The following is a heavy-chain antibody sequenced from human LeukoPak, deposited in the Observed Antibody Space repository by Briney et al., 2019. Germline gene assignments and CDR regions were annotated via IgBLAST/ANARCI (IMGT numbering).Heavy chain of an antibody. CDR1: GGSISSSSYY. D-gene: IGHD5-18*01. Sequence: SETLSLTCTVSGGSISSSSYYWGWIRQPPGKGLEWIGSIYHSGSTYYNPSLKSRVTISVDTSKNQFSLKLSSVTAADTAVYYCARGTAMADYWGQGTLVTVSS. CDR2: IYHSGST. CDR3: ARGTAMADY. J-gene: IGHJ4*02. V-gene: IGHV4-39*07.